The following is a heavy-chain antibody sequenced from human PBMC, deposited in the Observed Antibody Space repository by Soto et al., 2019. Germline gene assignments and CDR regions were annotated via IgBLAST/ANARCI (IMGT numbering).Heavy chain of an antibody. Sequence: PGGSLRLSCAASGFRFSDYYMSWIRQAPGGLDWVSYISSSGETIYYADSVKGRFTVSRDNAKNSVFLQMSSLRAEDTAVYYCASAFRPYDAFDIWGQGTLVTVSS. CDR1: GFRFSDYY. V-gene: IGHV3-11*01. J-gene: IGHJ3*02. CDR2: ISSSGETI. CDR3: ASAFRPYDAFDI.